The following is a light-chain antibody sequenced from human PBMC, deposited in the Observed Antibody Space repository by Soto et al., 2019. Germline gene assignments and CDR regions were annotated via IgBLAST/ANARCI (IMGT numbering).Light chain of an antibody. V-gene: IGKV3D-15*01. CDR3: QQHNQWPIT. CDR2: YIS. Sequence: TQSPGTLSVSRGEVSTLCCRSSQGVSSNSLAWYQQKPGQAPRLLIYYISTRATGIPARFSGSGSGTEFTLTINSLQSEDSAVYYCQQHNQWPITFGQGTRLEIK. CDR1: QGVSSN. J-gene: IGKJ5*01.